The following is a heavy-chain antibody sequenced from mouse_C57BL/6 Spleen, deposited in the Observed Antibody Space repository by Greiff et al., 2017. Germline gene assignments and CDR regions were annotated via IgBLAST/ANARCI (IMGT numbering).Heavy chain of an antibody. CDR1: GYTFTDYY. CDR3: ARPPFAY. J-gene: IGHJ3*01. Sequence: EVQLQQSGPELVKPGASVKISCKASGYTFTDYYMNWVKQSHGKSLEWIGDINPNNGGTSYNQKFKGKATLTVDKSSSTAYMELRSLTSEDSAVYYFARPPFAYWGQGTLVTVSA. V-gene: IGHV1-26*01. CDR2: INPNNGGT.